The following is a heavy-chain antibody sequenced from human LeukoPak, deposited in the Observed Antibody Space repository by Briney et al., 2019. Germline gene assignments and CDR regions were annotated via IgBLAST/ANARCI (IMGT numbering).Heavy chain of an antibody. J-gene: IGHJ3*02. CDR1: GGTFSSYA. CDR3: ARDSSSNGAFGI. D-gene: IGHD6-13*01. V-gene: IGHV1-69*13. CDR2: IIPIFGTA. Sequence: GASVKVSCKASGGTFSSYAISWVRQAPGQGLEWIGGIIPIFGTANYAQKFQGRVTITADESTSTAYMELSSLRSEDTAVYYCARDSSSNGAFGIWGQGTMVTVSS.